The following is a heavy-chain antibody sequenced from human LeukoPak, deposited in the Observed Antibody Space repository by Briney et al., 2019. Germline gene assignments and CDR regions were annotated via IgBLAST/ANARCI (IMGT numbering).Heavy chain of an antibody. CDR2: ISGSGGST. J-gene: IGHJ4*02. V-gene: IGHV3-23*01. CDR1: RFTFSSYA. CDR3: ARISSGWSLFDY. Sequence: PGGSLRLYCAASRFTFSSYAMSWVRQAPGKGLEWVSAISGSGGSTYYADSVKGRFTISRDNAKNSLYLQMNSLRAEDTAVYYCARISSGWSLFDYWGQGTLVTVSS. D-gene: IGHD6-19*01.